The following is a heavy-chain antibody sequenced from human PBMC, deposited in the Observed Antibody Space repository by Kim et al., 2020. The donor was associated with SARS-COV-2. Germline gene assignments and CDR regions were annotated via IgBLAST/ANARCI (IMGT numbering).Heavy chain of an antibody. Sequence: GGSLRLSCAASGFTVSSNYMSWVRQAPGKGLEWVSVIYSGGSTYYADSVKGRFTISRDNSKNTLYLQMNSLRAEDTAVYYCASLSYCSSTSCYRWGPSYGMDVWGQGTTVTVSS. J-gene: IGHJ6*02. CDR3: ASLSYCSSTSCYRWGPSYGMDV. V-gene: IGHV3-53*01. CDR1: GFTVSSNY. D-gene: IGHD2-2*01. CDR2: IYSGGST.